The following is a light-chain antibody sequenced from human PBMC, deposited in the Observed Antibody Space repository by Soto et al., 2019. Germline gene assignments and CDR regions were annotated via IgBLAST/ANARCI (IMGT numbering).Light chain of an antibody. V-gene: IGKV3D-15*02. CDR1: QSVISN. Sequence: IATTRSPATLTVSPGERATLFCKPSQSVISNLAWYQQKPGQAPRLLIYGASTRAPGIPDRFSGSGSGTDFTLTITSLEPEDFAVYYCQQYDNSPFTFGQGTRLEIK. J-gene: IGKJ5*01. CDR2: GAS. CDR3: QQYDNSPFT.